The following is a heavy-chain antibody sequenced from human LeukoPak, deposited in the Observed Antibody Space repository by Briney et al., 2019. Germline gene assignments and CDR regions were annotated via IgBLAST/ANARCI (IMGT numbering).Heavy chain of an antibody. D-gene: IGHD3-22*01. J-gene: IGHJ5*02. Sequence: PSETLSLTCSVSGASMSGYYYNWIRQPPGKGLEWIGYVHYSGITNFNPSLKSRVTMSVDTSKNQFSLKVISVTAADTAVYYCARVLLSSGYSTWGQGTLVTVSS. CDR2: VHYSGIT. V-gene: IGHV4-59*12. CDR3: ARVLLSSGYST. CDR1: GASMSGYY.